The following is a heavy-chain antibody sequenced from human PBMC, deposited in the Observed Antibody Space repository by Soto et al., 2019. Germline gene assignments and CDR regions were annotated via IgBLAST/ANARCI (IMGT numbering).Heavy chain of an antibody. Sequence: EVQLLESGGGLVKPGGSLRLSCVASGFTFTNYAMTWVRQAPGKGLEWVSSISGGDGDTSYADTVKGRFTISRDNSENTMFLQMNSLRPDDTAVYYCAKDRFTSTVRKYWFFDLWGRGTLVTLSS. CDR3: AKDRFTSTVRKYWFFDL. CDR2: ISGGDGDT. D-gene: IGHD3-10*01. J-gene: IGHJ2*01. CDR1: GFTFTNYA. V-gene: IGHV3-23*01.